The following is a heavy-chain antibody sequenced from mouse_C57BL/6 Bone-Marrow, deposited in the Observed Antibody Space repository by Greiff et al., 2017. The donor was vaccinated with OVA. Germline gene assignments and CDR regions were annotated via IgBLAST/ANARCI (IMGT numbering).Heavy chain of an antibody. D-gene: IGHD1-1*01. Sequence: VHVKQSGAELVRPGASVKLSCTASGFNIKDDYMHWVKQRPEQGLEWIGWIDPENGDTEYASKFQGKATITADTSSNTAYLQLSSLTSEDTAVYYCTTCGYYGSSSWFAHWGQGTLVTVSA. V-gene: IGHV14-4*01. J-gene: IGHJ3*01. CDR1: GFNIKDDY. CDR3: TTCGYYGSSSWFAH. CDR2: IDPENGDT.